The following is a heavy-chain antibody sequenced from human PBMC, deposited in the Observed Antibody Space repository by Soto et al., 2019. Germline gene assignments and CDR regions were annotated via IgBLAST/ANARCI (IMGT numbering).Heavy chain of an antibody. CDR2: IYPGDHEA. D-gene: IGHD6-13*01. Sequence: GESLKISCQSSGYTFSNFWIGWVRQLPGKGLEWMGIIYPGDHEARYSPSFHGKVTISADRSINTAYLQWNSLEASDTAFYFCARSPRSSPYFDYWGQGALVTVSS. CDR3: ARSPRSSPYFDY. CDR1: GYTFSNFW. J-gene: IGHJ4*02. V-gene: IGHV5-51*01.